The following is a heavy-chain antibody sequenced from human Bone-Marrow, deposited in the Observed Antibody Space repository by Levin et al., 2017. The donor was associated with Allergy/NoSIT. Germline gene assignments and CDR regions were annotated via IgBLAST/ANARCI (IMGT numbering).Heavy chain of an antibody. V-gene: IGHV4-61*01. Sequence: MASETLSLTCTVSGDSVGSGNKHWSWIRQPPGKGLEWIGHISHTGSINYNPSLKSRATISVDTSKKQFSLKLSSVTAADTAVYYCARHPGDWGQGTLVTVSS. CDR2: ISHTGSI. J-gene: IGHJ4*02. CDR3: ARHPGD. CDR1: GDSVGSGNKH.